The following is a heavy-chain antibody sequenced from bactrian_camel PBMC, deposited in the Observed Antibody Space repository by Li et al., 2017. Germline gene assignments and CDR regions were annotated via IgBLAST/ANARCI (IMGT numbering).Heavy chain of an antibody. V-gene: IGHV3S26*01. D-gene: IGHD3*01. J-gene: IGHJ6*01. CDR3: AARLAVDCYSGPWYSDAYS. CDR2: IDSGGRP. CDR1: GDTDTTYR. Sequence: VQLVESGGGSVQAGGSLRLSCVRSGDTDTTYRMAWFRQVPGQELEGVAFIDSGGRPTYTEPVKGRFTISKDNGKNTLYLQMNTLKPEDTAMYYCAARLAVDCYSGPWYSDAYSWGQGTQVTVS.